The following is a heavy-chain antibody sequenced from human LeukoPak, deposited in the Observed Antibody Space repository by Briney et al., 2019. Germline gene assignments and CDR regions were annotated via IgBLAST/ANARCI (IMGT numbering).Heavy chain of an antibody. J-gene: IGHJ2*01. Sequence: GASVKVSCEASGGTFSSYAISWVRQSPGQGLEWMGGIIPIFGTANYAQKLQGRVTMTTDTSTSTAYMELRSLRSDDTAVYYCARDGFGVRYFDWLEGMNWYFDLWGRGTLVTVSS. V-gene: IGHV1-69*05. D-gene: IGHD3-9*01. CDR2: IIPIFGTA. CDR1: GGTFSSYA. CDR3: ARDGFGVRYFDWLEGMNWYFDL.